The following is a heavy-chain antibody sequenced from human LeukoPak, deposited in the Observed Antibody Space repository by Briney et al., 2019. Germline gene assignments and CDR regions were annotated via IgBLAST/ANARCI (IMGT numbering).Heavy chain of an antibody. Sequence: GGSLRLSCAASGFTFDDYGMSWVRQAPGKGLEWVSGINWNGGSIDYAGSVKGRFTISRDDAKNSLYLQMSSLRAEDTALYYCARGYCSGGRCRRMDYWGQGTLVTVSS. J-gene: IGHJ4*02. V-gene: IGHV3-20*04. D-gene: IGHD2-15*01. CDR1: GFTFDDYG. CDR2: INWNGGSI. CDR3: ARGYCSGGRCRRMDY.